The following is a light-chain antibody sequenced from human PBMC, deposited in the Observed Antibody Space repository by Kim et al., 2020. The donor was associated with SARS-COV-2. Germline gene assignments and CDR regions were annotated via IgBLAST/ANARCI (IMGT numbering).Light chain of an antibody. CDR2: QNS. V-gene: IGLV3-1*01. CDR3: QAWDSGTVV. CDR1: KLEDKN. Sequence: SVSPGLTASITCSGRKLEDKNASWYQQKPGQSPVAVIYQNSHRPSGIPERFSGSNSGNTATLTISGTQAVDEADYYCQAWDSGTVVFGGGTQLTVL. J-gene: IGLJ2*01.